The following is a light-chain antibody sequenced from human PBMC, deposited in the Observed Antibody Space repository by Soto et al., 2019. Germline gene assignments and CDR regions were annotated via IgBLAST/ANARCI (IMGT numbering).Light chain of an antibody. CDR2: GAS. V-gene: IGKV3-20*01. Sequence: EIVLTQSPGILSLSPGERATLSCRASQSVSSSYLAWYQQKPGQAPRLLIYGASNRATGIPDRFSASGSKTNFPLTISRLEPEDFAVYYCQQYGSSPPYTFGQGTKREIK. CDR3: QQYGSSPPYT. CDR1: QSVSSSY. J-gene: IGKJ2*01.